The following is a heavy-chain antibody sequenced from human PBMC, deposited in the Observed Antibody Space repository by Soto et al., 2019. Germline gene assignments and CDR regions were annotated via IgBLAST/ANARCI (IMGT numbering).Heavy chain of an antibody. D-gene: IGHD3-16*01. CDR3: ARWGTTGGLDV. CDR1: GFTFRSYV. CDR2: TSYEGRDK. V-gene: IGHV3-30*19. Sequence: QVQLVESGGGVVQPGTSLRVSCVGSGFTFRSYVIHWVRQPPGKGLEWVALTSYEGRDKYYDDSVRGRFTISRDNSRNTVDLQIVSLRLEDTALYYCARWGTTGGLDVWGQGTLVSVSS. J-gene: IGHJ1*01.